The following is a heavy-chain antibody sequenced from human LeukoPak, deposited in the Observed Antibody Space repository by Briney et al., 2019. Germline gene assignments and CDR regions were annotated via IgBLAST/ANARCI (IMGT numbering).Heavy chain of an antibody. CDR2: IKQDGSEK. Sequence: GGSLRLSCAASGFTFSNAWMSWVRQAPGKGLEWVANIKQDGSEKYYVDSVKGRFTISRDNAKNSLYLQMNSLRAEDTAVYYCAREADDYGDYWGQGTLVTVSS. CDR1: GFTFSNAW. CDR3: AREADDYGDY. J-gene: IGHJ4*02. V-gene: IGHV3-7*04.